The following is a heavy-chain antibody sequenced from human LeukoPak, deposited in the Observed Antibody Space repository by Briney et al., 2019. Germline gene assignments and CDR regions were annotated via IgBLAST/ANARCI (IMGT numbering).Heavy chain of an antibody. CDR3: ARDDSSGYYQVGIDY. V-gene: IGHV3-30-3*01. D-gene: IGHD3-22*01. CDR2: ISYDGSNK. Sequence: GGSLRLSCAASGFTFSSYAMHWVRQAPGKGLEWVAVISYDGSNKYYADSVKGRFTISRDNSKSTLYLQMNSLRAEDTAVYYCARDDSSGYYQVGIDYWGQGTLVTVSS. J-gene: IGHJ4*02. CDR1: GFTFSSYA.